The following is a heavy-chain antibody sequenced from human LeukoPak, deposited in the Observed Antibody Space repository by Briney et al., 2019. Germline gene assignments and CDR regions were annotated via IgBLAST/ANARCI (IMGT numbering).Heavy chain of an antibody. CDR3: ARLNHPDYFDY. D-gene: IGHD1-14*01. Sequence: SETLSLTCAVPGYSISSGYYWGWIRQPPGKGLEWIGSIYHSGSTYYNPSLKSRVTISVDTSKNQFSLKLSSVTAADTAVYYCARLNHPDYFDYWGQGTLVTVSS. CDR2: IYHSGST. V-gene: IGHV4-38-2*01. J-gene: IGHJ4*02. CDR1: GYSISSGYY.